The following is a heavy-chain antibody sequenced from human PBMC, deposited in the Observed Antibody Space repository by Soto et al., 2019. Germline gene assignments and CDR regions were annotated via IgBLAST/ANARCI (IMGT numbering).Heavy chain of an antibody. V-gene: IGHV4-31*03. Sequence: SETLSLTCTVSGGSISSGGYYWSWIRQHPGRGLEWIDYIYYNGNTYYNPSLKSRVTVSVDTSKNQFSLNVRSVTAADTAVYYCARCSLVVIPVPGFDPWGQGTLVTAPQ. J-gene: IGHJ5*02. D-gene: IGHD2-15*01. CDR1: GGSISSGGYY. CDR3: ARCSLVVIPVPGFDP. CDR2: IYYNGNT.